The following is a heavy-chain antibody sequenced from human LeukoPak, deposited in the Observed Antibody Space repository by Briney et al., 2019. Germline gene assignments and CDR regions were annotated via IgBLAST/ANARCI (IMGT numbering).Heavy chain of an antibody. D-gene: IGHD2-15*01. CDR1: GFTFSSYE. V-gene: IGHV3-48*03. CDR3: ARDRESYCTGGSCYSTGDY. J-gene: IGHJ4*02. Sequence: GGSLRLSCAASGFTFSSYEMNWVRQAPGKGLEWVSYISSSGSTIYYADSGKGRFTMSRDNAKNSLYLQMNSLRAEDTAVYYCARDRESYCTGGSCYSTGDYWGQGTLVTVSS. CDR2: ISSSGSTI.